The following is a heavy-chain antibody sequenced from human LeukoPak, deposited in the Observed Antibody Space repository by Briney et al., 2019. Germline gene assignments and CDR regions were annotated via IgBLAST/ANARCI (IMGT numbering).Heavy chain of an antibody. CDR3: ARVSGSYAWGNWFDP. D-gene: IGHD3-10*01. Sequence: PSETLSLTCTVSGGSIGSSSYYWGWIRQPPGKGLEWIGSIYYRGSTYYNPSLKSRVTISIDTSKNQFSLKLSSVAAADTAVFYCARVSGSYAWGNWFDPWGQGTLVTVSS. CDR1: GGSIGSSSYY. CDR2: IYYRGST. J-gene: IGHJ5*02. V-gene: IGHV4-39*01.